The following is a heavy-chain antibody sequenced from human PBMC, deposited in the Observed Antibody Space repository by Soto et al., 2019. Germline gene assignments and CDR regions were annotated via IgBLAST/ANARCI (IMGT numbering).Heavy chain of an antibody. CDR1: GFPFSSYW. CDR2: ISGDGVTT. V-gene: IGHV3-74*01. Sequence: EVPLVESGGDLVQRGGSLRLSCAASGFPFSSYWMHWVRHTPGKGLDWVARISGDGVTTYYADSVTGRFTVSRDNAKNTLSLQIRGLRTEDTAVYYCAREYYGLLTGYYTDYWGQGTLVSVSP. CDR3: AREYYGLLTGYYTDY. J-gene: IGHJ4*02. D-gene: IGHD3-9*01.